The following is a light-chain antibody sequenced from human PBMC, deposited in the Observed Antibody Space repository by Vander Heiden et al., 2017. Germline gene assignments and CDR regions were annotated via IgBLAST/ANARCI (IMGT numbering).Light chain of an antibody. V-gene: IGKV1-8*01. CDR1: QTSNNY. J-gene: IGKJ1*01. Sequence: AIRMTQSPSTFSASRGDRVIITCRARQTSNNYVAWYQQKPGKAPKLLIYAASTLQSGVPSRFSGSGSGTDFTLTISCLQSEDFATYYCQQYYGYPRAFGPGTKVEVK. CDR2: AAS. CDR3: QQYYGYPRA.